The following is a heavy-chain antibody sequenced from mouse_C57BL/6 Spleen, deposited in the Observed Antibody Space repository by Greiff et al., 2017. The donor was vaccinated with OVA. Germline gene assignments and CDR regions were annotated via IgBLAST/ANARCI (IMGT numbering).Heavy chain of an antibody. J-gene: IGHJ3*01. V-gene: IGHV1-55*01. D-gene: IGHD1-1*01. CDR3: ARDYYGSSYSAWFAY. CDR1: GYTFTSYW. CDR2: IYPGSGST. Sequence: QVQLQQPGAELVKPGASVKMSCKASGYTFTSYWITWVKQRPGQGLEWIGDIYPGSGSTNYNEKFKSKATLTVDTSSSTAYMQLSSLTSEDSAVYYCARDYYGSSYSAWFAYWGQGTPVTVSA.